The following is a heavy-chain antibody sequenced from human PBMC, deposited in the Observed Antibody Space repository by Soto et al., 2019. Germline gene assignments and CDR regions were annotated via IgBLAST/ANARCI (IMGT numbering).Heavy chain of an antibody. CDR3: ARSISLSKNPDAFDI. V-gene: IGHV5-51*01. CDR2: IYPGDSDT. CDR1: GYSFTSYW. D-gene: IGHD2-2*01. Sequence: GESLKISCKGSGYSFTSYWIGWVRQMPGKGLEWMGIIYPGDSDTRYSPSFQGQVTISADKSISTAYLQWSSLKASDTAMYYCARSISLSKNPDAFDIWGPGTMVTVSS. J-gene: IGHJ3*02.